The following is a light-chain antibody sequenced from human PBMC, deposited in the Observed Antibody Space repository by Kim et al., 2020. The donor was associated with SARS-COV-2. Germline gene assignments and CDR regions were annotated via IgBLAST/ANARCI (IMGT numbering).Light chain of an antibody. V-gene: IGLV2-14*03. CDR1: SSDVGGYNY. CDR3: SSYTSSSTLV. Sequence: GQSITISCTGTSSDVGGYNYVSWYQQHPGKAPKLMIYDVRNRPSGVSNRFSGSKSGNTASLTISGLQAEDEADYYCSSYTSSSTLVFGGGTKLTVL. CDR2: DVR. J-gene: IGLJ2*01.